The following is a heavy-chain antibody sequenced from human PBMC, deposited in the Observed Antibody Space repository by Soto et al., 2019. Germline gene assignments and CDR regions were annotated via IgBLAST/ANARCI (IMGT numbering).Heavy chain of an antibody. J-gene: IGHJ3*02. D-gene: IGHD2-2*01. Sequence: GGSLRLSCAASGFTFSSYSMNWVRQAPGKGLEWVSYISSSSSTIYYADSVKGRFTISRDNAKNSLYLQMNSLRAEDTAVYYFATPPQIYCSSTSCHDDAFDIWGQGTMVTVSS. CDR3: ATPPQIYCSSTSCHDDAFDI. V-gene: IGHV3-48*01. CDR1: GFTFSSYS. CDR2: ISSSSSTI.